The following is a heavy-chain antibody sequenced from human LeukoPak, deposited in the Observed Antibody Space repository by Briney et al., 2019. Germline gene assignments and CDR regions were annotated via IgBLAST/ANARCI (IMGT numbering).Heavy chain of an antibody. CDR1: GFRFSAYG. J-gene: IGHJ5*02. CDR2: ISFDGTNK. V-gene: IGHV3-30*03. Sequence: GGSLRLSCAASGFRFSAYGMHWVRQAPGKGLEWVAVISFDGTNKFYGDSVKGRFTISRDNSKNTLYLQMNSLRADDTAVYYCAMKYDYGDYCFDPWGQGTLVTVSS. D-gene: IGHD4-17*01. CDR3: AMKYDYGDYCFDP.